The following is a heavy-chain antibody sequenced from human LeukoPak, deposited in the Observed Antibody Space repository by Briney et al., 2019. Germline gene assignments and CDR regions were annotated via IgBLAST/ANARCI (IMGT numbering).Heavy chain of an antibody. CDR1: GSTFSSYS. CDR3: VPGYCTTTSCTHYFEY. J-gene: IGHJ4*02. D-gene: IGHD2-2*01. CDR2: ISVSSSTI. Sequence: GGSLRLSCAASGSTFSSYSMNWVRQAPGKGLEWLSYISVSSSTIYYADSVKGRFSISRDNAKNSLFLQMNSLRAEDTAVYYCVPGYCTTTSCTHYFEYWGQGTLVTVSS. V-gene: IGHV3-48*01.